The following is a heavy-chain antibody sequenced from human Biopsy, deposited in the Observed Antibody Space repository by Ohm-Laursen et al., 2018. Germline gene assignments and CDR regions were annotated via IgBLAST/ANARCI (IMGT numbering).Heavy chain of an antibody. CDR3: QGGHLPPGQFYGVDA. D-gene: IGHD3-16*01. J-gene: IGHJ6*02. Sequence: SLRLSCSASGITVNDHYMSWVRQAPGKGLEWVSSLHDRGVTYYADSVKGRFTISGDNSKNTLYLQMNGLRAGDTAVYFCQGGHLPPGQFYGVDAWGQGTTVTVSS. V-gene: IGHV3-53*01. CDR1: GITVNDHY. CDR2: LHDRGVT.